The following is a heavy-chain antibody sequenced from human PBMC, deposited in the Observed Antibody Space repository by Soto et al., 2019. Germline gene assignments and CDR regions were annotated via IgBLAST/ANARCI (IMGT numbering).Heavy chain of an antibody. CDR3: VKMKGGGYFCWSYYYYDGMAV. J-gene: IGHJ6*02. Sequence: GGSLRLSCSASGFTFSSYAMHWVRQAPGKGLEYVSAISSNGGSTYYADSVKGRFTISRDNSKNTLYLQMSSLRAEDTAVYYCVKMKGGGYFCWSYYYYDGMAVWAQGTTVTVS. V-gene: IGHV3-64D*08. CDR1: GFTFSSYA. D-gene: IGHD3-22*01. CDR2: ISSNGGST.